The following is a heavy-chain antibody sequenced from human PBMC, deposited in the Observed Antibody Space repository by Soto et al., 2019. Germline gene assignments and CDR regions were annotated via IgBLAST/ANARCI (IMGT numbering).Heavy chain of an antibody. J-gene: IGHJ5*02. CDR2: IWYDGSNK. CDR1: GFTFSSYG. D-gene: IGHD6-6*01. CDR3: ARDKVVGSSSEYNWFDH. V-gene: IGHV3-33*01. Sequence: QVQLVESGGGVVQPGRSLRLSCAASGFTFSSYGMHWVRQAPGKGLEWVAVIWYDGSNKYYADSVKGRFTISRDNSKNTLYLQMNSLRAEDTAVYYCARDKVVGSSSEYNWFDHWGQGTLVTVSS.